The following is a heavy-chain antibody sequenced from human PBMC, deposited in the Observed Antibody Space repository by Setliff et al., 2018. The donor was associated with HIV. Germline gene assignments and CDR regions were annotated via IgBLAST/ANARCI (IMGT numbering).Heavy chain of an antibody. CDR1: GTSVRSGPYH. CDR2: IYGNGSV. CDR3: ARYRDYPYLLFDH. V-gene: IGHV4-61*01. J-gene: IGHJ4*02. Sequence: KPSETLSLTCTVSGTSVRSGPYHWSWIRQSPGKGLEWIGHIYGNGSVTYSPSLRSRVTISVDTSKNQFSLRLSSVAAADTALYYFARYRDYPYLLFDHWGQGALVTVSS. D-gene: IGHD4-17*01.